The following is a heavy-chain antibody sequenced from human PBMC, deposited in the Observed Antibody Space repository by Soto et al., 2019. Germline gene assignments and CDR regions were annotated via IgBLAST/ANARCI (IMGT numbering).Heavy chain of an antibody. V-gene: IGHV4-34*01. D-gene: IGHD2-21*02. CDR1: GGSFTDFY. CDR3: ARGDCGGDCSSFYYGLDV. Sequence: QVQLQQWGAGLLKPSETLSLTCAVYGGSFTDFYWSWIRQPPGKGLEWIGEINHSGSTNYNPSLKSRVTISEDTSNNQFSLKLSSVTAADTALYYWARGDCGGDCSSFYYGLDVWGQGTTVTVSS. J-gene: IGHJ6*02. CDR2: INHSGST.